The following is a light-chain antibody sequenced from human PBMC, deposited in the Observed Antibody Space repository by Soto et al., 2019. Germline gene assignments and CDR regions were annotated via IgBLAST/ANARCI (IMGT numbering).Light chain of an antibody. CDR1: QSVSSSS. CDR2: DAS. CDR3: QQDGSSPRT. J-gene: IGKJ1*01. Sequence: EIVLTQSPGTLSLSPGERATLSCRASQSVSSSSLAWYQQKRGQAPRLLIHDASSRATGIPDRFSGSGSGTDFTLTISRLEPEDFAVYYCQQDGSSPRTFGQGTRVEVK. V-gene: IGKV3-20*01.